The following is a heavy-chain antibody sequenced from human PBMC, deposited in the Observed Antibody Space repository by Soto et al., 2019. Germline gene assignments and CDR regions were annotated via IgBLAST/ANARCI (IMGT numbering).Heavy chain of an antibody. D-gene: IGHD1-26*01. V-gene: IGHV4-34*01. CDR3: ARTPTRGASAWLDP. J-gene: IGHJ5*02. Sequence: QVQLQQWGSGLLKPSETLSLTCAIDGGSFRDYYWHWIRQSQGKGLEWIGEIHLSGRVNFTPSLKSRSRLSVDTSRNQFFLTLRSVTAADTAVYFCARTPTRGASAWLDPWGRGHLVTVSS. CDR2: IHLSGRV. CDR1: GGSFRDYY.